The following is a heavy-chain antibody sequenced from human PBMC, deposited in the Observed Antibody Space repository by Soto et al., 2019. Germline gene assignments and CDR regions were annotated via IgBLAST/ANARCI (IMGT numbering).Heavy chain of an antibody. Sequence: ASVKVSCKASGYTFTSYYMRWVRQAPGQGLEWMGIIYPSGGSTSYAQKFQGRVTMTRDTSTSTVYMELSSLRSEDTGVYYCAREYSSSTRTYGMDVWGQGTTVTGSS. CDR3: AREYSSSTRTYGMDV. J-gene: IGHJ6*02. CDR2: IYPSGGST. CDR1: GYTFTSYY. D-gene: IGHD6-6*01. V-gene: IGHV1-46*01.